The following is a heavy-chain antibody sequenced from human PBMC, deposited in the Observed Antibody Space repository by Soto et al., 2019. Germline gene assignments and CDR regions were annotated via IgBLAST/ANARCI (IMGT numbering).Heavy chain of an antibody. Sequence: SETLSLTCTVSGGSISSYYWSWIRQPAGKGLEWIGRIYTSGSTNYNPSLKSRVTMSVDTSKNQFSLKLSSVTAPDTAVYYCARDTITMVRGVIPDYYYGMDVWGQGTTVTVSS. CDR1: GGSISSYY. CDR2: IYTSGST. J-gene: IGHJ6*02. V-gene: IGHV4-4*07. D-gene: IGHD3-10*01. CDR3: ARDTITMVRGVIPDYYYGMDV.